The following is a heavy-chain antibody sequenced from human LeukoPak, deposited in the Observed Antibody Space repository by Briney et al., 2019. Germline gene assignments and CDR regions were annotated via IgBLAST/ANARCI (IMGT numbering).Heavy chain of an antibody. CDR2: INNDGHKT. CDR3: TKGLRSGTYYNIFDY. CDR1: GFTFSSCA. D-gene: IGHD3-10*01. V-gene: IGHV3-43*02. J-gene: IGHJ4*02. Sequence: PGGSLRLSCAASGFTFSSCAMSWVRQAPGKGLEWVSLSLINNDGHKTYYADSVKGRFTISRDNSRNSLYLQMNSLTIEDTALYFCTKGLRSGTYYNIFDYWSQGTLVTVSS.